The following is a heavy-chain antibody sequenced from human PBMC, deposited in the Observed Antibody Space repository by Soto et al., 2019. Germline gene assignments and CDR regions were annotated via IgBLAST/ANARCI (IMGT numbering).Heavy chain of an antibody. D-gene: IGHD6-19*01. Sequence: EVQLLESGGGLVQPGGSLRLSCAASGFTFSSYAMSWVRQAPGKGLEWVSAISGSGGSTYYADSVKGRFTISRDNSRNTRYLQMNSLRAEDTAVYYCAKASAPIAVAGHFDYWAREPWSPSPQ. CDR3: AKASAPIAVAGHFDY. V-gene: IGHV3-23*01. CDR1: GFTFSSYA. J-gene: IGHJ4*02. CDR2: ISGSGGST.